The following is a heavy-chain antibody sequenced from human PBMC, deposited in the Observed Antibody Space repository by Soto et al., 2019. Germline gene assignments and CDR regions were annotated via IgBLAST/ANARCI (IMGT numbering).Heavy chain of an antibody. V-gene: IGHV4-59*01. J-gene: IGHJ4*02. Sequence: SETLSLTCAVSGGSISGFYWGWIRQPPGKGLEWIGNIYYSGSANYDPSLRSRVTISLNTSKNQFSLNLNSVTAADTAIYYCARWTYCGGDCYWLDFWGQGTLVTVSS. D-gene: IGHD2-21*02. CDR3: ARWTYCGGDCYWLDF. CDR1: GGSISGFY. CDR2: IYYSGSA.